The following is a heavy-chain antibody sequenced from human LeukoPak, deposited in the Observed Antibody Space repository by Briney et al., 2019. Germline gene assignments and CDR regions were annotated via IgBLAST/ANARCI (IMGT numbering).Heavy chain of an antibody. CDR1: GYSISSGYY. CDR2: IYHSGST. Sequence: PSETLSLTCTVSGYSISSGYYWGWIRQPPGKGLEWIGSIYHSGSTYYNPSLKSRVTISVDTSKNQFSLKLSSVTAADTAVYYCARVGPFSSGWYGGLDYYYYMDVWGKGTTVTVSS. J-gene: IGHJ6*03. D-gene: IGHD6-19*01. V-gene: IGHV4-38-2*02. CDR3: ARVGPFSSGWYGGLDYYYYMDV.